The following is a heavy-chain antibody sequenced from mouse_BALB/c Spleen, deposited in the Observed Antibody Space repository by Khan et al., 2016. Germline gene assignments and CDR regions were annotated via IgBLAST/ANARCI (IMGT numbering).Heavy chain of an antibody. V-gene: IGHV2-6-1*01. CDR3: ARHKFMDY. CDR1: GFSLTSYG. Sequence: QVQLKESGPGLVAPSQSLSITCTISGFSLTSYGVHWVRQPPGKGLEWLVEIRSDGSTTYNSALKSRLSISNDNSKSQVFLKMNSLQTDDTAMYYCARHKFMDYWGQGTSVTVSS. J-gene: IGHJ4*01. CDR2: IRSDGST.